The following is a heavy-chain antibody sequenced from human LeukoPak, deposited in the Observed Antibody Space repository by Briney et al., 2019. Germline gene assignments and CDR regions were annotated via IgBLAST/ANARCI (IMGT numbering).Heavy chain of an antibody. J-gene: IGHJ6*03. CDR2: INSDGSST. CDR3: ARSTTHPYYYYMDV. CDR1: GFTFSSYW. Sequence: PGGSLRLSCAASGFTFSSYWTHWVRQAPGKGLVWVSRINSDGSSTTYADSVKGRFTISRGNAKNTLYLQMNSLRAEDTAVYYCARSTTHPYYYYMDVWGKGTTVTISS. D-gene: IGHD4-17*01. V-gene: IGHV3-74*01.